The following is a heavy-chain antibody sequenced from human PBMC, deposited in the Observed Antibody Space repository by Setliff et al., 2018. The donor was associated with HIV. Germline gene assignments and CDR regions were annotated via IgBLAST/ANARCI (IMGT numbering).Heavy chain of an antibody. Sequence: ASVKVSCKASGYTFTSHFMHWVRQAPGQGLEWMGIINPSDVSTTYAQKFQGRVTMTSDTSTSTVYMELSSLRSEDTAVYFCARADKNHEYSPTDWGQGTLVTVSS. CDR3: ARADKNHEYSPTD. V-gene: IGHV1-46*01. CDR1: GYTFTSHF. CDR2: INPSDVST. J-gene: IGHJ4*02. D-gene: IGHD6-6*01.